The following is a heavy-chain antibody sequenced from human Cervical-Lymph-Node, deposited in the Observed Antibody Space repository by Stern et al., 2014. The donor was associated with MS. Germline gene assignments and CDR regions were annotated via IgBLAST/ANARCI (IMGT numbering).Heavy chain of an antibody. Sequence: QVQLVQSGAEVKKPGSSVKVSCKPSGGTFNSNAISWLRQAPGQGLEGMGGTTPMFGQPNYAQQVQGRVTITADDYPSTAYIETSSLGFEDTAGYYCARDNHQRTSPSVDYYYYDMGVWGQGTTVTVSS. CDR2: TTPMFGQP. J-gene: IGHJ6*02. D-gene: IGHD6-19*01. CDR3: ARDNHQRTSPSVDYYYYDMGV. V-gene: IGHV1-69*12. CDR1: GGTFNSNA.